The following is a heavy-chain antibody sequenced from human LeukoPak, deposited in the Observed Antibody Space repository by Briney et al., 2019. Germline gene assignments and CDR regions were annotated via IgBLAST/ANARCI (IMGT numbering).Heavy chain of an antibody. CDR1: GGSISSSSYY. V-gene: IGHV4-39*01. D-gene: IGHD6-19*01. Sequence: SETLSLTCTVSGGSISSSSYYWGWIRQPPGKGLEWIGSIYYSGSTYYNPSPKSRVTISVDTSKNQFSLKLSSVTAADTAVYYCARLQYSSGWYRGSIDYWGQGTLVTVSS. CDR3: ARLQYSSGWYRGSIDY. J-gene: IGHJ4*02. CDR2: IYYSGST.